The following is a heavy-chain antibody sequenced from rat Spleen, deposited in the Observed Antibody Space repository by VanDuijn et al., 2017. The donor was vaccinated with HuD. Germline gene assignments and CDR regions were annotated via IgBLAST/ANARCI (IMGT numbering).Heavy chain of an antibody. J-gene: IGHJ2*01. CDR1: GFSLNSNG. CDR2: ISSGGST. V-gene: IGHV2S12*01. CDR3: TYNNYY. Sequence: QVHLRESGPGLVQPSQTLSLTCTVAGFSLNSNGVSWVRQPPGKGLEWIAAISSGGSTYYNSALKSRLSISRDTSKSQVFLKMNSLQTEDTAIYYCTYNNYYWGQGVMVTVSS. D-gene: IGHD1-10*01.